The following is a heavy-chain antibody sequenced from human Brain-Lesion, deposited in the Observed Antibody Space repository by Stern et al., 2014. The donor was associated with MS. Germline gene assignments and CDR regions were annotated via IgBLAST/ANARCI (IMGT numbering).Heavy chain of an antibody. D-gene: IGHD2-2*01. CDR2: IFNSGSP. Sequence: VQLEESGPGLVKPSQTLSLSCTVSGGSISSGGYYWSWIRQPAGKGLEWIGRIFNSGSPSYTPSLKSRVPISIDPSKNQFSLRLNSMTAADTAVYYCARGRVVPGFQYYATDVWGQGTTVIVSS. CDR3: ARGRVVPGFQYYATDV. CDR1: GGSISSGGYY. J-gene: IGHJ6*02. V-gene: IGHV4-61*02.